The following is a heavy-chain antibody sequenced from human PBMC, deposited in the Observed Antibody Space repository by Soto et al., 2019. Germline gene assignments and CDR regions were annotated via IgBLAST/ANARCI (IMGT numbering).Heavy chain of an antibody. Sequence: ASVKVSCKASGYTFTSYYMHWVRQAPGQGREWMGIINPSGGSTSYAQKFQGRVTMTRDTSTSTVYMELSSLRSEDTAVSYCARDLGSRDPFDYWGQGTLVTVSS. CDR2: INPSGGST. D-gene: IGHD3-10*01. J-gene: IGHJ4*02. CDR3: ARDLGSRDPFDY. V-gene: IGHV1-46*03. CDR1: GYTFTSYY.